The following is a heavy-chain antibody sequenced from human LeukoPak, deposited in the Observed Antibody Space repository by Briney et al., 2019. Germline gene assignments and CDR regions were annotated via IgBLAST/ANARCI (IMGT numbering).Heavy chain of an antibody. CDR3: ARALAAAGSY. CDR2: INQDGSQK. CDR1: GFTFSSYW. J-gene: IGHJ4*02. V-gene: IGHV3-7*01. D-gene: IGHD6-25*01. Sequence: GGLRLSFAASGFTFSSYWMHWVRQAPGKGLEWVANINQDGSQKYYVDSVKGRFTISRDNAKNSLYLQMNSLRAEDTAVYYCARALAAAGSYWGQGTLVTVSS.